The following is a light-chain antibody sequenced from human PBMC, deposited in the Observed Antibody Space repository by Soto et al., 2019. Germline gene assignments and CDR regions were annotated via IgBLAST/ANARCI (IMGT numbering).Light chain of an antibody. CDR1: QSVGGN. CDR2: VAS. Sequence: EIVMTQSPGTLSVSPGERATLSCRASQSVGGNLAWYQQKPGQAPRLVIYVASTRASGITDRFRGSGSGTEFTLTISSLQSEDFAVYFCQQYDAWPLTFGQGTKVEVK. V-gene: IGKV3-15*01. J-gene: IGKJ1*01. CDR3: QQYDAWPLT.